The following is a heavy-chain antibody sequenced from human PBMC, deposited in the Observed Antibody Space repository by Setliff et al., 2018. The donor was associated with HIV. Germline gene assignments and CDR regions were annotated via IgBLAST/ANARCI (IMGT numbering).Heavy chain of an antibody. CDR2: IFSSGNT. V-gene: IGHV4-4*07. CDR3: ARGVVDYDFWSGSGDYYYMDV. Sequence: PSETLSLTCEVSGGSISNYYWSWIRQPAGKGLEWIGRIFSSGNTYYNPSLKSRVTMSVDTSKNQFSLNLNSVTAADTAVYYCARGVVDYDFWSGSGDYYYMDVWGKGTTVTVS. D-gene: IGHD3-3*01. CDR1: GGSISNYY. J-gene: IGHJ6*03.